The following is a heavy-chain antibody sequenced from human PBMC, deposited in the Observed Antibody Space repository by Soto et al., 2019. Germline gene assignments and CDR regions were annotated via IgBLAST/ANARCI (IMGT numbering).Heavy chain of an antibody. J-gene: IGHJ5*02. D-gene: IGHD1-26*01. Sequence: SETLSLTCTVSGGSISSYYWSWIRQPPGKGLEWIGYIYYSGSTNYNPSLKSRVTISVDTSKNQFSLKLSSVIAADTAVYYCARVGGSYGGGWFDPWGQGTLVTVSS. CDR2: IYYSGST. CDR3: ARVGGSYGGGWFDP. CDR1: GGSISSYY. V-gene: IGHV4-59*01.